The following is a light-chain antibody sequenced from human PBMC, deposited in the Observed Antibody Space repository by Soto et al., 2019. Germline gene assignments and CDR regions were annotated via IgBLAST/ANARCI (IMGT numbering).Light chain of an antibody. CDR3: QQYNIWRSIS. CDR2: DTS. CDR1: QSVSSY. Sequence: TQSPATLSLSTGDRATLSCRASQSVSSYFAWYQQKPGQAPRLLIYDTSTRVAGIPARFTGSGSGTDFTLTISSLQSEDFAVYYCQQYNIWRSISFGQGTRLEI. V-gene: IGKV3-15*01. J-gene: IGKJ5*01.